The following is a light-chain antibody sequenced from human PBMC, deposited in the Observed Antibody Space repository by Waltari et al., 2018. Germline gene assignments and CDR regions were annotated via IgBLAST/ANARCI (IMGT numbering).Light chain of an antibody. CDR3: QHYVRLPAT. CDR2: GSS. J-gene: IGKJ1*01. CDR1: QSVTRA. Sequence: EILFTQSPGTLSLSPGESATLSCRASQSVTRALAWYQQKPGQAPRHLISGSSNRATGIPDRFSGSGSGTDFSRTISRLEPEDFAVYYCQHYVRLPATFGQGTKVEIK. V-gene: IGKV3-20*01.